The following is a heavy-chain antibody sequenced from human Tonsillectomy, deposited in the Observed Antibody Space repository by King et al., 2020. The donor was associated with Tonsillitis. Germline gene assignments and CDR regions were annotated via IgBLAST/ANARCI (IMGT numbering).Heavy chain of an antibody. D-gene: IGHD5-12*01. J-gene: IGHJ4*02. CDR1: GYSFSDYL. CDR3: ATRTGFSGYDSFFEY. CDR2: MDPSDSYT. Sequence: VQLVESGAAVKKPGESLRISCQGSGYSFSDYLITWVRQVPGKGLEWMGRMDPSDSYTNYSPSLQGHVTISADKSISTAYLQWSSLKASDTAIYYCATRTGFSGYDSFFEYWGQGTLVTVSS. V-gene: IGHV5-10-1*03.